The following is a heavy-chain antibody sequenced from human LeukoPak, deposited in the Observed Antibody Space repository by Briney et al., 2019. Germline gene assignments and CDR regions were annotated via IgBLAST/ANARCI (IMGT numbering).Heavy chain of an antibody. V-gene: IGHV3-23*01. Sequence: GGSLRLSCAASGFTFSSYWMHWVRQAPGKGLVWVSAISGSGGSTYYADSVKGRFTISRDNSKNTLYLQMNSLRAEDTAVYYCAKSRGAAAGYFDYWGQGTLVTVSS. CDR2: ISGSGGST. CDR1: GFTFSSYW. J-gene: IGHJ4*02. CDR3: AKSRGAAAGYFDY. D-gene: IGHD6-13*01.